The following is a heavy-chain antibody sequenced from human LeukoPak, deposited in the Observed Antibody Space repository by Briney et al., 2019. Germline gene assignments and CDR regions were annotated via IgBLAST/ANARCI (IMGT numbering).Heavy chain of an antibody. V-gene: IGHV3-30*18. CDR2: ISYDGSNK. J-gene: IGHJ4*02. Sequence: GRSLRLSCAASGFTFSSYGMHWVRQAPGKGLEWVAVISYDGSNKYYADSVKGRFTISRDNSKNTLYLQMNSLRAEDTAVCYCAKDTSGPFDYWGQGTLVTVSS. CDR1: GFTFSSYG. CDR3: AKDTSGPFDY. D-gene: IGHD3-3*01.